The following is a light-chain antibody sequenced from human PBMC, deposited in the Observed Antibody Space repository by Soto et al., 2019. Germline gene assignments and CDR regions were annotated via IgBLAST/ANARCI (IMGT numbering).Light chain of an antibody. CDR3: QQYNNWPLGT. V-gene: IGKV3-15*01. CDR1: QSVSSN. J-gene: IGKJ1*01. CDR2: GAS. Sequence: EIVMTQAPSTLSVSPGERATLSCRARQSVSSNLAWYQQKPGQAPRLLIYGASTRATGIPARFSGSGSGTEFTHTISSLQSEDVAVYYWQQYNNWPLGTFGQGTKVEIK.